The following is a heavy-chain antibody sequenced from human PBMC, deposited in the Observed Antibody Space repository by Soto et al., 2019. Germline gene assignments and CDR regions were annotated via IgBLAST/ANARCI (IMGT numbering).Heavy chain of an antibody. CDR2: IFHSGDT. Sequence: QVQLQESCPGLVKPSGTLSLTCAVSGDSISNRRWWTWVRQPPGKGLEWIGDIFHSGDTDYNPSLKSRVFISVEKSQNQSSLKVSSVTAAVTAVYYCAYSTGWYRHDVWGQGTLVTVSS. CDR1: GDSISNRRW. CDR3: AYSTGWYRHDV. J-gene: IGHJ3*01. D-gene: IGHD6-19*01. V-gene: IGHV4-4*02.